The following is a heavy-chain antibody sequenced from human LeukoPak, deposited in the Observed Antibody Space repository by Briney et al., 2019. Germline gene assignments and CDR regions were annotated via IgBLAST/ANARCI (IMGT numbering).Heavy chain of an antibody. CDR1: GDSLISGGFY. V-gene: IGHV4-31*03. CDR3: ARDHTGYGRFDY. D-gene: IGHD5-12*01. J-gene: IGHJ4*02. Sequence: SETLSLTCTVSGDSLISGGFYWSWIRQHPEKGLEWIGYIYYTGTTYYNPTLKSRLTISVDTSKNHFSLNLNSLNGADTAVYYCARDHTGYGRFDYWGQGALVTVPS. CDR2: IYYTGTT.